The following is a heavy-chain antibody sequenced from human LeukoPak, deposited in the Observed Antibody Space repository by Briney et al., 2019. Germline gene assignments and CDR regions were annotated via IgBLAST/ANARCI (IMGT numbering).Heavy chain of an antibody. J-gene: IGHJ4*02. V-gene: IGHV3-21*01. D-gene: IGHD5-18*01. CDR1: GFTFSSYS. CDR2: ISSSSSYI. CDR3: ASGVDTAMVTLTFDY. Sequence: GGSLRLSCAASGFTFSSYSMNWVRQAPGKGLEWVSSISSSSSYIYYADSVKGRFTISRDNAKNSLYLQMNSLRAEDTAVYYCASGVDTAMVTLTFDYWGQGTLVTVSS.